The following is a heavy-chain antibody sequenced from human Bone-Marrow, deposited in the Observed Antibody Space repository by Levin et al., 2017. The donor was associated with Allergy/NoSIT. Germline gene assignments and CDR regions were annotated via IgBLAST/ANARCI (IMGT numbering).Heavy chain of an antibody. CDR1: GSTIGDYG. V-gene: IGHV3-49*04. J-gene: IGHJ4*02. CDR2: VRSKANGGTT. CDR3: SRWTGGASYAYY. Sequence: GGSLRLSCTTSGSTIGDYGMNWVRQAPGKGLEWVGFVRSKANGGTTEYAASVKGRFTISRDDSNGIAYLQMNSLEAEDTAVYYCSRWTGGASYAYYWGQGTLVTVSS. D-gene: IGHD5-18*01.